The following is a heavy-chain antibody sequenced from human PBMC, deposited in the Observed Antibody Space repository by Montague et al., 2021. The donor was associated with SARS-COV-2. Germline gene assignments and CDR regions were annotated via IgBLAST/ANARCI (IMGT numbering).Heavy chain of an antibody. CDR2: IYYTENT. CDR1: GGSISNSIYY. Sequence: SETLSLTCTVSGGSISNSIYYWDWIRQPPGEGLEWIGSIYYTENTYYNPSLKSRVTISIDTSKNQFSLKPSSVTAAATAVYYCGRPGSGYSYGSGAFDYWGQGTLVTVSS. CDR3: GRPGSGYSYGSGAFDY. D-gene: IGHD5-18*01. J-gene: IGHJ4*02. V-gene: IGHV4-39*01.